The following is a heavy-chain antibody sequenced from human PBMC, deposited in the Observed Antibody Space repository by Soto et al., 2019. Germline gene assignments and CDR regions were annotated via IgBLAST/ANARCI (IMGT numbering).Heavy chain of an antibody. J-gene: IGHJ3*02. V-gene: IGHV4-59*12. CDR1: GDSIRNSYY. CDR2: IYYSGIT. Sequence: PSETLSLTCTVSGDSIRNSYYWNWIRQPPGKGLDWIGYIYYSGITYYNPSLKSRVTMSVDPSKNQFSLTLTSVTATDTAVYYCARPRDVYSTSGAFDIWGQGTMVT. D-gene: IGHD2-2*01. CDR3: ARPRDVYSTSGAFDI.